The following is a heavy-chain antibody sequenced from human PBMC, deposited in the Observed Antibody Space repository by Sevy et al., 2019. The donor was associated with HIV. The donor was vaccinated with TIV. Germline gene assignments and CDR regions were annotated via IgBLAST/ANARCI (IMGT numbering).Heavy chain of an antibody. D-gene: IGHD2-21*01. V-gene: IGHV3-23*01. Sequence: GGSLRLSCAASGFTFTDYAMSWVRQAPGKGLEWISTITNTGGDTYYADSVRGRFTNSSDNSNNTLHLQMNSLRAEDTAVYYWAKDKAFRVCDYLPSNYYFDYWGQGTLVTVSS. CDR1: GFTFTDYA. CDR2: ITNTGGDT. CDR3: AKDKAFRVCDYLPSNYYFDY. J-gene: IGHJ4*02.